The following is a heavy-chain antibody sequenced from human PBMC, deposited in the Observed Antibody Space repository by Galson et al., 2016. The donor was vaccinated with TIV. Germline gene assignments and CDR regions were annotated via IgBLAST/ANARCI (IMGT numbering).Heavy chain of an antibody. V-gene: IGHV3-9*01. Sequence: SLRLSCAASGFIFDDYAMHWVRQSPGKGLEWVSGINWNSGRIGYADSVKGRFTISRDNAKSSLYLQMNSLRVEDAAVYYCGKDIDTELFSAIDVWGQGTTVTVSS. CDR1: GFIFDDYA. J-gene: IGHJ6*02. CDR2: INWNSGRI. D-gene: IGHD1-26*01. CDR3: GKDIDTELFSAIDV.